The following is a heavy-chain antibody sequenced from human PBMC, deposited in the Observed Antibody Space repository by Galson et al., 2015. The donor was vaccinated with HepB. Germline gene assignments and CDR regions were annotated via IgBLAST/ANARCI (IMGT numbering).Heavy chain of an antibody. CDR2: IYHSGST. CDR1: GYSISSGYY. CDR3: AREANGSGSYYLVMYYYYGMDV. D-gene: IGHD3-10*01. Sequence: SEPLSLTCTVSGYSISSGYYWGWIRQPPGKGLEWIGSIYHSGSTYYNPSLKSRVTISVDTSKNQFSLKLSSVTAADTAVYYCAREANGSGSYYLVMYYYYGMDVWGQGTTVTVSS. J-gene: IGHJ6*02. V-gene: IGHV4-38-2*02.